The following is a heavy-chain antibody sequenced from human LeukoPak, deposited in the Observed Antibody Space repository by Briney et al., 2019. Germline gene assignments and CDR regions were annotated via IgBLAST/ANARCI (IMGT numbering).Heavy chain of an antibody. CDR2: IYYSVIT. CDR3: ASRSSIWSGYQDALYYFDS. D-gene: IGHD3-3*01. Sequence: PSETLSLTCTVSGGSISSDYWSWIRQPPGKGLEWIGYIYYSVITNYNPSLKSLVTISVDTSKNQFSLKLSSVPAADTAVYYCASRSSIWSGYQDALYYFDSWGQGTLVTVSS. V-gene: IGHV4-59*01. J-gene: IGHJ4*02. CDR1: GGSISSDY.